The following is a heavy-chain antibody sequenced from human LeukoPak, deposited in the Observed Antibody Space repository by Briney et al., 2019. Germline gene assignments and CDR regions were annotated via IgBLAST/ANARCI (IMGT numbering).Heavy chain of an antibody. CDR1: GFTFTSYW. CDR3: ARVGADCSGDRCYWTYDAFDI. V-gene: IGHV3-48*04. D-gene: IGHD2-15*01. CDR2: ISSSGITI. J-gene: IGHJ3*02. Sequence: PGGSLRLSCAASGFTFTSYWMHWVRQAPGKGLEWVSYISSSGITIYYADSMKGRFTISRDNAKNSLYLQMNSLRAEDTAVYYCARVGADCSGDRCYWTYDAFDIWGQGTMVTVSS.